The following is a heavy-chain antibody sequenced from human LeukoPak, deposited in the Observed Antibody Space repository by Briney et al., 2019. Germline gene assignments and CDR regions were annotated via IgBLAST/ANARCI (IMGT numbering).Heavy chain of an antibody. CDR1: GYTFTSYH. J-gene: IGHJ4*02. CDR3: AREPPSTGYYDY. V-gene: IGHV1-46*01. CDR2: INPSGGTT. Sequence: ASVKVSCKASGYTFTSYHMHWVRQAPGQGLEWMGIINPSGGTTNYAQKFRGRVTMTRDMSTSTVFMELSSLSSEDTAVYFCAREPPSTGYYDYWGQGTLVTVSS. D-gene: IGHD1-1*01.